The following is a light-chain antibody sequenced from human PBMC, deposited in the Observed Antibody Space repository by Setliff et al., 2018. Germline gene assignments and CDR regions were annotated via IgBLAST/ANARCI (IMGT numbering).Light chain of an antibody. CDR1: SSNIGAGYD. CDR3: SSYTSSSTLDV. J-gene: IGLJ1*01. CDR2: GNS. V-gene: IGLV1-40*01. Sequence: QSALTQPPSVSGAPGQRVTISCPGSSSNIGAGYDVHWYQQLPGTAPKLLIYGNSNRPSGVSNRFSGSKSGNTSSLTISGLQAEDEADYYCSSYTSSSTLDVFGTGTKVTVL.